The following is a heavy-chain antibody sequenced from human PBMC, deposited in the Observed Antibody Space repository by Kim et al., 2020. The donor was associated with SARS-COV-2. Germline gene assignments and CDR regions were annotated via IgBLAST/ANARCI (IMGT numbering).Heavy chain of an antibody. CDR1: GFTFSSYE. CDR3: AGTYGSGIISYYYYYGMDV. Sequence: GGSLRLSCAASGFTFSSYEMNWVRQAPGKGLEWVSYISSSGSTIYYADSVKGRFTISIDNAKNSLYLQMNSLRAEDTAVYYCAGTYGSGIISYYYYYGMDVWGQGTTVTVSS. J-gene: IGHJ6*02. CDR2: ISSSGSTI. D-gene: IGHD3-10*01. V-gene: IGHV3-48*03.